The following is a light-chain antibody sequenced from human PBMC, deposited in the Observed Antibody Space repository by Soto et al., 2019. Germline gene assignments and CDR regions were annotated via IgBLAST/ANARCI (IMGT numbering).Light chain of an antibody. CDR2: AAS. CDR3: QQANSFPIT. J-gene: IGKJ5*01. CDR1: QGISSW. V-gene: IGKV1-12*01. Sequence: IQMTHSPSSVSASVGDRVTITCRASQGISSWLAWYQKKPGKAPNLLIYAASSLQSGVPSRFSGSESGTDFTLTISSLQPEDCAIYFCQQANSFPITFGQGTRLEIK.